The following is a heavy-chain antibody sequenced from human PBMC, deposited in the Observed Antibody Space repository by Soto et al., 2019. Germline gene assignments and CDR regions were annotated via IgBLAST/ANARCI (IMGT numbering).Heavy chain of an antibody. V-gene: IGHV3-7*04. J-gene: IGHJ4*02. Sequence: EDQLVESGGGLVKPGGPLRLTCEVSGFSFRSDWRNWFRQAPGKGLKWVAHTNQDGREKYYLDSVKGRFTIFRDNAKNSLYLQMNSLRAEDTAVYYCSGGVGDAIWGQGTLVTVSS. CDR1: GFSFRSDW. CDR2: TNQDGREK. CDR3: SGGVGDAI. D-gene: IGHD1-26*01.